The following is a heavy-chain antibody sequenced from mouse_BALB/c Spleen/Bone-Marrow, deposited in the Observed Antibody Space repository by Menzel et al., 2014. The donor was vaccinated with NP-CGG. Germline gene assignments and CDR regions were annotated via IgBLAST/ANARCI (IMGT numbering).Heavy chain of an antibody. V-gene: IGHV14-3*02. CDR3: AEGYDSWFAY. J-gene: IGHJ3*01. CDR1: GFNIEDTY. D-gene: IGHD2-2*01. Sequence: EVKLMESGAELVRPGASVKLSCTASGFNIEDTYVHWVKQRPEQGLEWIGRIDPANGNTKYDPKFQGKATVTSDTSSITAYLHLNSLTSEDTAVYYCAEGYDSWFAYWGQGTLVTVSA. CDR2: IDPANGNT.